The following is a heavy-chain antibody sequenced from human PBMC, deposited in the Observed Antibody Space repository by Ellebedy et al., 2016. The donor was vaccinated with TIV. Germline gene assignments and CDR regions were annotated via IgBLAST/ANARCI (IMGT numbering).Heavy chain of an antibody. CDR2: ITESGGNT. Sequence: GESLKISCAASGLTFSSHAMSWVRQAPGKGLEWVSSITESGGNTYYADSVKGRFTISRDNSKNTVYLQMSSLRAEDTAVYYCGKEILVVVTPALDHWGQGTLVTVSS. D-gene: IGHD3-22*01. CDR3: GKEILVVVTPALDH. J-gene: IGHJ4*02. CDR1: GLTFSSHA. V-gene: IGHV3-23*01.